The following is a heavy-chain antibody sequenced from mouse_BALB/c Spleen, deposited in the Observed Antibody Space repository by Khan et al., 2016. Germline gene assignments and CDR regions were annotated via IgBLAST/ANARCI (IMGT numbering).Heavy chain of an antibody. CDR2: INPSSGYT. CDR1: GYTFTSYT. CDR3: GRERAVVANFGY. Sequence: QVQLQQPGAELARPGASVKMSCKASGYTFTSYTMHWVKQRPGQGLEWIGYINPSSGYTNYNQKFKDKATLTADKSSSTAYMQLSSLTSEDSAVYYCGRERAVVANFGYWGQGATLTVSS. J-gene: IGHJ2*01. D-gene: IGHD1-1*01. V-gene: IGHV1-4*01.